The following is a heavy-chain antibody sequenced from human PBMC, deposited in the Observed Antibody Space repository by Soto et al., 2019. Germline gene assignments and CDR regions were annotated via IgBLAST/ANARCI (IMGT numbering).Heavy chain of an antibody. CDR2: IRSKAYGGTT. D-gene: IGHD3-22*01. Sequence: GGSLRLSCTASGFTFGDYAMSWFRQAPGKGLEWVGFIRSKAYGGTTEYAASVKGRFTISRDDSKSIAYLQMNSLKTEDTAVYYCTRDGGYRYYYYGMDVWGQGTTVTVSS. V-gene: IGHV3-49*03. CDR1: GFTFGDYA. CDR3: TRDGGYRYYYYGMDV. J-gene: IGHJ6*02.